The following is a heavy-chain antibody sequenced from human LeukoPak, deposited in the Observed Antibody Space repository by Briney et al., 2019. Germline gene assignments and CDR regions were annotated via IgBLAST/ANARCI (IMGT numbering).Heavy chain of an antibody. CDR1: GGSISSYY. CDR2: IYTSGST. CDR3: ASHRDGYLGYFDY. V-gene: IGHV4-4*09. J-gene: IGHJ4*02. Sequence: SETLSLTCTVSGGSISSYYWSWIRQPPGKGLEWIGYIYTSGSTSYNPSLKSRVTISVDTSKNQFSLKPSSVTAADTAVYYCASHRDGYLGYFDYWGQGTLVTVSS. D-gene: IGHD5-24*01.